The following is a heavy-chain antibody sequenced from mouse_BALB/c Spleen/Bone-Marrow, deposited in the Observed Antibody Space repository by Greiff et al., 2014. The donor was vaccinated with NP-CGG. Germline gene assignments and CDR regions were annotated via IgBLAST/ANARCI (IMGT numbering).Heavy chain of an antibody. CDR1: GFTFSSYA. J-gene: IGHJ4*01. V-gene: IGHV5-9-3*01. D-gene: IGHD4-1*01. CDR2: INSGGSYT. CDR3: ARGDWDEAMDY. Sequence: EVQVVESGGGLVKPGGSLKLSCAASGFTFSSYAMSWVRQTPEKRLEWVATINSGGSYTYYPDSVKGRLTISRDNAKNTLYLQMSSLRSEDTAMYYCARGDWDEAMDYWGQGTSVTVST.